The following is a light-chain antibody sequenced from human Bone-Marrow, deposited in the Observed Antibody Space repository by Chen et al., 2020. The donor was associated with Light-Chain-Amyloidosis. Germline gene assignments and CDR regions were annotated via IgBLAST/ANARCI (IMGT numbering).Light chain of an antibody. CDR2: DDS. J-gene: IGLJ3*02. CDR3: QVWDRSSDRPV. CDR1: NISSTS. Sequence: SYVLTQPSSVSVAPGQTATIACGGNNISSTSVHWYQQTPGQAPLLVVYDDSDRPSGIPERLSGSTSGNTATLTISRVEAGDEADYYCQVWDRSSDRPVFGGGTQLTVL. V-gene: IGLV3-21*02.